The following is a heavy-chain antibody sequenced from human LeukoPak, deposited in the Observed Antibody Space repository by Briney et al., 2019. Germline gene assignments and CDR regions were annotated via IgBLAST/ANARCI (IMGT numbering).Heavy chain of an antibody. J-gene: IGHJ4*02. CDR1: GGSISSYY. V-gene: IGHV4-59*01. Sequence: SETLSLTCTVSGGSISSYYWSWIRQPPGKGLEWIGYIYYSGSTNYNPSLKSRVTISVDTSKNQLSLKLSSVTAADTAVYYCAKDYWGDYSNYGVFDYWGQGTLVTVSS. CDR2: IYYSGST. CDR3: AKDYWGDYSNYGVFDY. D-gene: IGHD4-11*01.